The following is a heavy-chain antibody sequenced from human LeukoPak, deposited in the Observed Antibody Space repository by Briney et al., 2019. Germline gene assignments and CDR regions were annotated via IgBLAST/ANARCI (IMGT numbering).Heavy chain of an antibody. Sequence: GGSLRLSCAASGFTFSSYAMHWVRQAPGKGLEWVAVISYDGSNKYYADSVKGRFTISRDNSKNTLYLQMNSLRAEDTAVYYCARDSVSSLWLVLDYWGQGTLVTVSS. D-gene: IGHD6-19*01. CDR1: GFTFSSYA. V-gene: IGHV3-30-3*01. J-gene: IGHJ4*02. CDR3: ARDSVSSLWLVLDY. CDR2: ISYDGSNK.